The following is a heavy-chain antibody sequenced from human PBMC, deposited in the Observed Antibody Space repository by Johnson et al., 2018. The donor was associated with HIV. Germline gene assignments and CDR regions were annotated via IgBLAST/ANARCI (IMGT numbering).Heavy chain of an antibody. CDR2: IKQDGSEK. D-gene: IGHD4-17*01. CDR1: GFTFSSYW. CDR3: ARFPDYGDYEYAFDI. Sequence: VQLVESGGGLVQPGGSLRLSCAASGFTFSSYWMSWVRQAPGTGLEWVANIKQDGSEKYYVDSVKGRFTISRDNAKNSLYLQMNSLRAEDTAVYYCARFPDYGDYEYAFDIWGQGTMVTVSS. V-gene: IGHV3-7*01. J-gene: IGHJ3*02.